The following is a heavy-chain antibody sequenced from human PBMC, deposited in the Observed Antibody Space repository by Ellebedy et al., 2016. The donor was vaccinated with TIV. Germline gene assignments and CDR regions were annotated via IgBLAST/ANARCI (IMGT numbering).Heavy chain of an antibody. CDR3: ARGGATSSRYWRN. J-gene: IGHJ4*02. V-gene: IGHV3-21*01. D-gene: IGHD2-2*01. CDR2: ISDFSAYR. Sequence: GESLKISCTASGFTFSDYSMNWVRQAPGKGLEWVSSISDFSAYRFYADSVKGRFTIFRDNAKSSLYLQMNSLRAEDTAVYYCARGGATSSRYWRNWGQGALVTVSS. CDR1: GFTFSDYS.